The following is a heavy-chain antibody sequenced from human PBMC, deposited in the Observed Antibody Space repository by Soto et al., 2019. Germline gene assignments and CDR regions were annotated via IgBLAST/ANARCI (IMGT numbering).Heavy chain of an antibody. CDR2: LFYDESNR. V-gene: IGHV3-33*02. Sequence: HPGGSLRLSCVASGFTFRSYGMHWVRQAPGKGLEWVAVLFYDESNRYYADSVQGRFTISRDISTNTLFLHMNSLRVDDTAVYYCARAGFAGSSEVDYWGQGTLVTVSS. CDR1: GFTFRSYG. CDR3: ARAGFAGSSEVDY. D-gene: IGHD3-10*01. J-gene: IGHJ4*02.